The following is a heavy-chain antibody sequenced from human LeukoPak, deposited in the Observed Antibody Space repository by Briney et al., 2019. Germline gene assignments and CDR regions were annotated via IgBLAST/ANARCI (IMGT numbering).Heavy chain of an antibody. V-gene: IGHV4-34*01. J-gene: IGHJ4*02. Sequence: SETLSLTCAVYGGSFSGYYWSWIRQPPGKGLEWIGEINHSGSTNYNPSPKSRVTISVDTSKNQFSLKLSSVTAADTAVYYCARERRRAARPFDYWGQGTLVTVSS. CDR1: GGSFSGYY. CDR2: INHSGST. CDR3: ARERRRAARPFDY. D-gene: IGHD6-6*01.